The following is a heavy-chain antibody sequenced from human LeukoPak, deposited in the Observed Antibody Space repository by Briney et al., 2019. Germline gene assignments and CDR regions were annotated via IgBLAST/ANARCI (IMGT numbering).Heavy chain of an antibody. CDR1: AGTFSSYT. J-gene: IGHJ3*02. Sequence: SVKVSCKASAGTFSSYTISWVRQAPGQGLEWMGRIIPILGIANYAQKFQGRVTITADKSTSTAYMELSSLRSEDMAVYYCARFRETTVAPDAFDIWGQGTMVTVSS. V-gene: IGHV1-69*02. CDR3: ARFRETTVAPDAFDI. CDR2: IIPILGIA. D-gene: IGHD4-11*01.